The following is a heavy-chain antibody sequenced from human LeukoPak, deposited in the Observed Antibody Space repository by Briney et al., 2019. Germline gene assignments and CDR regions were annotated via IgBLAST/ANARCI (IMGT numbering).Heavy chain of an antibody. CDR2: INPNSGGT. J-gene: IGHJ4*02. Sequence: ASVKVSCKASGYTFTGYYMHWVRQAPGQGLEWMGWINPNSGGTNYAQKFRGRVTMTRDTSISTAYMELSRLRSDDTAVYYCARDPRNIVGATTDDYWGQGTLVTVSS. V-gene: IGHV1-2*02. D-gene: IGHD1-26*01. CDR3: ARDPRNIVGATTDDY. CDR1: GYTFTGYY.